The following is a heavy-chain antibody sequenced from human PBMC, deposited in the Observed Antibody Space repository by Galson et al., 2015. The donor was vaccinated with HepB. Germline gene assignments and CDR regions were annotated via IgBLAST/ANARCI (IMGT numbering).Heavy chain of an antibody. V-gene: IGHV6-1*01. D-gene: IGHD6-19*01. CDR2: TYYRSKWHN. J-gene: IGHJ4*02. Sequence: CAISGDSVSSHSAAWNWIRQSPSRGLEWLGRTYYRSKWHNDYTVSVKSRITVNADTSKNQFSLQLNSVTPEDTAVYYCARAREGGWCFDYWGQGTLVTVSS. CDR3: ARAREGGWCFDY. CDR1: GDSVSSHSAA.